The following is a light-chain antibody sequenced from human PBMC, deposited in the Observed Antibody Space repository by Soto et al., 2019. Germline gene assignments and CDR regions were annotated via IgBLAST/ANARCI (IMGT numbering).Light chain of an antibody. V-gene: IGLV2-14*01. CDR2: EVS. Sequence: QSALTQPASVSGSPGQSITISCTGTSSDVGGYNYVSWYQQHPGKAPKLMIYEVSNRPSGVSNRFSGSKPGNTASLTISGLQAEDEADYFCSSYISISTYVFGAGTKLTVL. CDR1: SSDVGGYNY. CDR3: SSYISISTYV. J-gene: IGLJ1*01.